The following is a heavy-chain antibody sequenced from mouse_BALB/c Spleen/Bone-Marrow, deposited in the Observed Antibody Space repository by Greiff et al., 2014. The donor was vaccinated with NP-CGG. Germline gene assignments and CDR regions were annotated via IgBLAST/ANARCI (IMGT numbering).Heavy chain of an antibody. J-gene: IGHJ4*01. V-gene: IGHV5-17*02. CDR3: ARDDYDYAMDY. CDR1: GFTFSSFG. D-gene: IGHD2-4*01. CDR2: ISSGSSTI. Sequence: EVQVVESGGGLVQPGGSRKLSCAASGFTFSSFGMHWVRQAPEKGLEWVAYISSGSSTIYYADTVKGRFTISRDNPKNTLFLQMTSLRSEGTAMYYCARDDYDYAMDYWGQGTSVTVSS.